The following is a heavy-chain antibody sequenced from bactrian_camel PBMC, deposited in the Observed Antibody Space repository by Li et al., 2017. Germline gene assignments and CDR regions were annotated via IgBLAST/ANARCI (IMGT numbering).Heavy chain of an antibody. V-gene: IGHV3S40*01. CDR2: INNSGGTT. CDR3: VGTDGGADFGY. CDR1: SDTFYTWD. J-gene: IGHJ6*01. Sequence: DVQLVESGGGLVQPGGSLRLACTASSDTFYTWDMRWVRQAPGKGLEWVSTINNSGGTTYSADSVKGRFTISRDNAKNTLYLQMNSLKAEDTAVYYCVGTDGGADFGYWGQGTQVTVS.